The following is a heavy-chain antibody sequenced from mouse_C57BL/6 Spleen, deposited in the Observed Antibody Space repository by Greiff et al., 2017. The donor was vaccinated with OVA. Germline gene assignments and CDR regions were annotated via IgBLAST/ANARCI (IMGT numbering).Heavy chain of an antibody. CDR3: APEDYSNYLDY. J-gene: IGHJ2*01. D-gene: IGHD2-5*01. CDR1: GFNITDYY. CDR2: IDPEDGET. V-gene: IGHV14-2*01. Sequence: VQLQQSGAELVKPGASVKLSCTASGFNITDYYMHWVKQRTEQGLEWIGRIDPEDGETKYAPKFQGKATITADTSSNTAYLQLSSLTSEDTAVYYCAPEDYSNYLDYWGQGTTLTVSS.